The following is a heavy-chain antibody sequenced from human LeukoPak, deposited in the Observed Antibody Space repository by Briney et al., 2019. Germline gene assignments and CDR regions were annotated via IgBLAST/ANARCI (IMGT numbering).Heavy chain of an antibody. Sequence: GGSLRLSCAASGFTFSSYAMSWVRQAPGKGLEWVSTISKSGDSTFYADSVKGRFTISRDNSQNTLYVQMNSLRAEDTAVYYCAKDQGYSSAWYSRDGFDMWGQGTMVTVSS. CDR3: AKDQGYSSAWYSRDGFDM. J-gene: IGHJ3*02. D-gene: IGHD6-19*01. V-gene: IGHV3-23*01. CDR1: GFTFSSYA. CDR2: ISKSGDST.